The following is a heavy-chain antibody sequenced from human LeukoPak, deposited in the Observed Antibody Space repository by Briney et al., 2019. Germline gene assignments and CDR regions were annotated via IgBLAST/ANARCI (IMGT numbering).Heavy chain of an antibody. D-gene: IGHD3-3*01. J-gene: IGHJ5*02. Sequence: SETLSLTCAVSGGSINSIYRWSWVRQPPGKGLEWIGEIQHSGNINYNLSLKSRVTISVDKSKNQFSLTVTSVTAADTAIYYCARNYESGYSIGPWGQGTLVTVSS. CDR2: IQHSGNI. CDR3: ARNYESGYSIGP. CDR1: GGSINSIYR. V-gene: IGHV4-4*02.